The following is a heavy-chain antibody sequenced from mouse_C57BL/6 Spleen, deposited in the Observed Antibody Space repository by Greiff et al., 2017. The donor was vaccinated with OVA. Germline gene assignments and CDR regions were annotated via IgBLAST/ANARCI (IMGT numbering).Heavy chain of an antibody. CDR1: GFSLTSYG. CDR3: ARGGYDASFDY. CDR2: LWSGGST. Sequence: QVQLKESGPGLVQPSQSLSITCTVSGFSLTSYGVHWVRQSPGKGLEWLGVLWSGGSTDYNAAFISRLSISKDNSKSQVFFKMNSLQADDTAIYYCARGGYDASFDYWGQGTTLTVSS. V-gene: IGHV2-2*01. D-gene: IGHD2-2*01. J-gene: IGHJ2*01.